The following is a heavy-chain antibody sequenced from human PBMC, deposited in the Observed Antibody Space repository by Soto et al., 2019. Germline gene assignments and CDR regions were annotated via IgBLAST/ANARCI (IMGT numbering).Heavy chain of an antibody. D-gene: IGHD3-10*01. J-gene: IGHJ6*02. CDR2: INHSGST. CDR3: ARGLGSGSYLLYYYYYGMDV. CDR1: GGSFSGYY. Sequence: PSETLSLTCAVYGGSFSGYYWSWIRQPPGKXLEGIGEINHSGSTNYNPSLKSRVTISVDTSKNQFSLKLSSVTAADTAVYYCARGLGSGSYLLYYYYYGMDVWGQGTTVTVSS. V-gene: IGHV4-34*01.